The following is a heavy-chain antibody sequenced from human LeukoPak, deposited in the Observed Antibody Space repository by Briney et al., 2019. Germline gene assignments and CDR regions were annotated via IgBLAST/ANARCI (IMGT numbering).Heavy chain of an antibody. V-gene: IGHV1-18*01. D-gene: IGHD4-17*01. CDR1: GYTFTSYG. CDR2: ISAYNGNT. J-gene: IGHJ5*02. Sequence: ASVKVSCKASGYTFTSYGVSWVRQAPGQGLEWMGWISAYNGNTNYAQKLQGRVTMTTDTSTSTAYMELRSLRSDDTAVYYCARVVGYGDKGRFDPWGQGTLVTVSS. CDR3: ARVVGYGDKGRFDP.